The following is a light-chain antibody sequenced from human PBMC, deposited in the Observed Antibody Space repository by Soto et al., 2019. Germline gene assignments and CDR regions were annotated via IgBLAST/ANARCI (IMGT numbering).Light chain of an antibody. V-gene: IGLV1-47*01. CDR2: TND. J-gene: IGLJ2*01. CDR1: GSNIETNY. CDR3: SATDDSLTGPV. Sequence: QSVLTQPPSASGTPGQTVTISCSGSGSNIETNYVYWYQKLPTTAPRLLIYTNDQRPSGVPDRFSAFKSGTSASLVISGLLPEDEADYYCSATDDSLTGPVFGGGTKLTVL.